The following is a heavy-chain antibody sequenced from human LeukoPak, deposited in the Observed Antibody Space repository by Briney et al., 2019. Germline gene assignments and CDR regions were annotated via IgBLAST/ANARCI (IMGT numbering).Heavy chain of an antibody. CDR3: AKGSSIVTTILGY. CDR1: GFTFSIYV. J-gene: IGHJ4*02. Sequence: GGSLRLSCAASGFTFSIYVMHWVRQAPGEGLERVAVISYDGSNKYYADSVKGRFTISRDNSKNTLYLQMNSLRAEDTAVYYCAKGSSIVTTILGYWGQGTLVTVSS. V-gene: IGHV3-30*18. D-gene: IGHD5-12*01. CDR2: ISYDGSNK.